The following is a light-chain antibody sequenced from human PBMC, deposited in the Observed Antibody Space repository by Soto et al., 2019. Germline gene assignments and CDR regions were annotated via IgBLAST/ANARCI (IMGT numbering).Light chain of an antibody. CDR3: QQYGRSPFT. J-gene: IGKJ4*01. CDR2: GAF. V-gene: IGKV3-20*01. CDR1: QSVTNTY. Sequence: EIVLTQSPGTLSLSPGERATLSCRASQSVTNTYLAWYQQKPGQAPRLLMYGAFTRATRIPDRFSGSGSGTDFTLTISRLEPEDFAVFYCQQYGRSPFTFGGGTKVEIK.